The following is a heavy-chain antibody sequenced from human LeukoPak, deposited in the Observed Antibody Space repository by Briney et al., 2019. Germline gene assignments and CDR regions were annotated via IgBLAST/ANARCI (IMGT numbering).Heavy chain of an antibody. CDR1: GASISSYY. CDR2: GSTSGST. D-gene: IGHD3-10*01. Sequence: SETLSLTCTVSGASISSYYWGWIRQPAGKGLEWIGRGSTSGSTNYNPSLKSRVTMSVETSKNQFSLQLSSVTAADTAVYYCARDSYFGSGNYYIDYWGQGTLVTVSS. CDR3: ARDSYFGSGNYYIDY. J-gene: IGHJ4*02. V-gene: IGHV4-4*07.